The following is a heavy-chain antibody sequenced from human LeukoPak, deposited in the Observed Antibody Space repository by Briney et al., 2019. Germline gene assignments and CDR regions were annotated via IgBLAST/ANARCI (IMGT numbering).Heavy chain of an antibody. CDR1: GFTFSSFA. J-gene: IGHJ4*02. V-gene: IGHV3-23*01. D-gene: IGHD6-13*01. CDR3: AKRTSGSSWYSSDS. CDR2: MSGDATNT. Sequence: GGSLRLSCAASGFTFSSFAMNWVRQAPGKGLEWVSTMSGDATNTYYADSVKGRFTISRDNSKTTLFLQTNSLRAEDTAVYYCAKRTSGSSWYSSDSWGQGTLVTVSS.